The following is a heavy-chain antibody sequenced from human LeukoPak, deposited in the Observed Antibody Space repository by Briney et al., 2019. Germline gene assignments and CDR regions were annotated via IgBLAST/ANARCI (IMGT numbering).Heavy chain of an antibody. V-gene: IGHV4-61*01. Sequence: SETLSLTCTVSGGSFSSGSYYWSWIRQPPGTGLEWIGYIYYSGSTNYNPSLKSRVTISVDTSKNQFSLKLSSVTAADTAVYYCARGVSWFGVFDYWGQGTLVTVSS. J-gene: IGHJ4*02. CDR1: GGSFSSGSYY. CDR2: IYYSGST. D-gene: IGHD3-10*01. CDR3: ARGVSWFGVFDY.